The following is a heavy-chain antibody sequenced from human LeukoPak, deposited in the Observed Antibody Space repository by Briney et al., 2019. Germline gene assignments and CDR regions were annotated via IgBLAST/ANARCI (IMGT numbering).Heavy chain of an antibody. J-gene: IGHJ4*02. D-gene: IGHD6-13*01. CDR2: IYYSGST. Sequence: SETLSLTCAVYGGSFSGYYWSWIRQPPGKGLEWIGYIYYSGSTYYNPSLKSRVTISVDTSKNQFSLKLSSVTAADTAVYYCARVRSSWPDYWGQGTLVTVSS. V-gene: IGHV4-30-4*01. CDR1: GGSFSGYY. CDR3: ARVRSSWPDY.